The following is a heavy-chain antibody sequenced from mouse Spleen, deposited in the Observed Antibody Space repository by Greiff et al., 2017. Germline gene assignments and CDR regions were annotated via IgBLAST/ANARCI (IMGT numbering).Heavy chain of an antibody. Sequence: VKLVESGPGLVQPSQSLSITCTVSGFSLTSYGVHWVRQSPGKGLEWLGVIWSGGSTDYNAAFISRLSISKDNSKSQVFFKMNSLQANDTAIYYCARGGWLHYAMDYWGQGTSVTVSS. D-gene: IGHD2-3*01. J-gene: IGHJ4*01. CDR2: IWSGGST. V-gene: IGHV2-2*02. CDR1: GFSLTSYG. CDR3: ARGGWLHYAMDY.